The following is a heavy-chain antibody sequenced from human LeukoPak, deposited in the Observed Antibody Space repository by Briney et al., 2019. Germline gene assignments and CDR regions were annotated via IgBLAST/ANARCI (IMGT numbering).Heavy chain of an antibody. Sequence: GGSLRLSCAASGFTFDDYGMSWVRQAPGKGLEWVSGINWNGGSTGYADSVKGRFTISRDIAKNSLYLQMNSLRAEDTAVYYCARRQRGGSWDYYYYYYMDVWGKGTTVTISS. CDR1: GFTFDDYG. J-gene: IGHJ6*03. V-gene: IGHV3-20*04. CDR2: INWNGGST. D-gene: IGHD1-26*01. CDR3: ARRQRGGSWDYYYYYYMDV.